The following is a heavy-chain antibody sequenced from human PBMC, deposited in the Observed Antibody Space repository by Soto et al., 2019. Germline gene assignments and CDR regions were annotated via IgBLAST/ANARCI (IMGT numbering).Heavy chain of an antibody. CDR3: AKYRSSRWYFDY. Sequence: EVQLLESGGGLVQPGGSLRLSCAASGFTFSSYAMSWVRQAPGKGLEWVSAISGSGGSTYYADSVKGRFTISRDNSKNALYLQMNRLRAEDTALYYCAKYRSSRWYFDYWGQGTLVTVSS. J-gene: IGHJ4*01. V-gene: IGHV3-23*01. CDR1: GFTFSSYA. D-gene: IGHD3-16*02. CDR2: ISGSGGST.